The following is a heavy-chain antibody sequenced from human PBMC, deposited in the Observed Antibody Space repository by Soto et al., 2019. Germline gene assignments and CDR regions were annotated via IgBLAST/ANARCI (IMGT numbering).Heavy chain of an antibody. Sequence: PSETLSLTCTVSGGSISSSSYYWGWIRQPPGKGLEWIGSIYYSGSTYYNPSLKSRVTISVDTSKNQFSLRLSSVTAADTAVYYCARHPYGDYAFDIWGQGTMVTVSS. CDR2: IYYSGST. CDR1: GGSISSSSYY. D-gene: IGHD4-17*01. CDR3: ARHPYGDYAFDI. J-gene: IGHJ3*02. V-gene: IGHV4-39*01.